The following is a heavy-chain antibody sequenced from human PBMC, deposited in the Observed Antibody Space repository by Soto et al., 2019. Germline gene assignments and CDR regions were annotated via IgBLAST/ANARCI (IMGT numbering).Heavy chain of an antibody. CDR2: LNPNGTFT. D-gene: IGHD7-27*01. J-gene: IGHJ4*02. CDR1: GFTFSGYW. V-gene: IGHV3-74*01. Sequence: EVQLVESGGGLVQPGGSLRLSCAGSGFTFSGYWMHWVRQAPGKGPVWVSRLNPNGTFTTNADSVKGRFTISRDNAKNTVYLQMNSLGADDTAVYYCARGGTSTTYWGPFYNWGQGTLVTVSS. CDR3: ARGGTSTTYWGPFYN.